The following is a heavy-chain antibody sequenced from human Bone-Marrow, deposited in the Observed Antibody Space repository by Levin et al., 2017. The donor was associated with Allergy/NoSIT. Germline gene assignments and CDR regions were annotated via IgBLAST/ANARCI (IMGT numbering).Heavy chain of an antibody. J-gene: IGHJ4*02. CDR2: ITNKADNYAT. CDR1: GFTFSGSD. V-gene: IGHV3-73*01. D-gene: IGHD1-1*01. CDR3: TVDGGNGPC. Sequence: LAGGSLRLSCTASGFTFSGSDMYWVRQASGKGLEWVGHITNKADNYATTYTASVEGRFSVSRDDSKNTAYLQMNSLKTEDTAVYYCTVDGGNGPCWGQGTLVTVSS.